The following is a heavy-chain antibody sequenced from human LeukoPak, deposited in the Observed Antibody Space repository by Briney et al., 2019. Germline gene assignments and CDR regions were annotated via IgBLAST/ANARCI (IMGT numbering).Heavy chain of an antibody. CDR3: ARLMVRGVIIQGFDY. V-gene: IGHV1-3*01. Sequence: ASVKVSCKASGYTFTSYAMHWGRQAPGQRLEWMGWINACNGNRKYSQKFQDRVTITRHTSASTAYMELSSLRSEDTAVYYCARLMVRGVIIQGFDYWGQGTLVTVSS. CDR2: INACNGNR. D-gene: IGHD3-10*01. J-gene: IGHJ4*02. CDR1: GYTFTSYA.